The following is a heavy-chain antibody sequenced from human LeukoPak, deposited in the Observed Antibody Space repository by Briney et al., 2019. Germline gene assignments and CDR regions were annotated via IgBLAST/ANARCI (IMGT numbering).Heavy chain of an antibody. V-gene: IGHV3-23*01. CDR1: GFTFSSYA. D-gene: IGHD2-15*01. CDR2: ISGSGGST. CDR3: AKEPSSLRVYYYYYYYMDV. J-gene: IGHJ6*03. Sequence: PGGSLRLSCAASGFTFSSYAMSWVRQAPGKGLEWVSAISGSGGSTYYADSVKGRFTISRDNSKNTLYLQMNSLRAEDTAVYYCAKEPSSLRVYYYYYYYMDVWGKGTTVTVSS.